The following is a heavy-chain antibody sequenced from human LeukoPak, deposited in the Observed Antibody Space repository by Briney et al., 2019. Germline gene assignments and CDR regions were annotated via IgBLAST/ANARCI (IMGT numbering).Heavy chain of an antibody. Sequence: GASVKVSCKASGYTFTSYGISWVRQAPGQGLEWMGWISAYNGNTNYAQKLQGRVTMITDTSTSTAYMELRSLRSDDTAVYYCARGLFGYYDSSGYYFFDYWGQGTLVTVSS. D-gene: IGHD3-22*01. V-gene: IGHV1-18*01. CDR1: GYTFTSYG. CDR3: ARGLFGYYDSSGYYFFDY. J-gene: IGHJ4*02. CDR2: ISAYNGNT.